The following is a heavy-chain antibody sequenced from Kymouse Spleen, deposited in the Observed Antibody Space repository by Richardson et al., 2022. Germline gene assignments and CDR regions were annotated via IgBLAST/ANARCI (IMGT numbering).Heavy chain of an antibody. CDR2: IRSKANSYAT. Sequence: EVQLVESGGGLVQPGGSLKLSCAASGFTFSGSAMHWVRQASGKGLEWVGRIRSKANSYATAYAASVKGRFTISRDDSKNTAYLQMNSLKTEDTAVYYCTRRAARPGNWFDPWGQGTLVTVSS. J-gene: IGHJ5*02. CDR1: GFTFSGSA. V-gene: IGHV3-73*02. CDR3: TRRAARPGNWFDP. D-gene: IGHD6-6*01.